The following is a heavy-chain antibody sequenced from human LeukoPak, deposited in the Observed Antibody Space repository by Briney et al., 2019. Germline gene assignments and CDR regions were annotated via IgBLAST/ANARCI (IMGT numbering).Heavy chain of an antibody. Sequence: PGGSLRLSCAASGFTFSNYAMSWVRQAPGKGLEWVPVISGSGGTAYYADSVKGRFTISRDNSKNTLYLQMNSLRAEDTAVYYCARDSPRIAVAGTSYYYYYGMDVWGQGTTVTVSS. V-gene: IGHV3-23*01. J-gene: IGHJ6*02. CDR3: ARDSPRIAVAGTSYYYYYGMDV. D-gene: IGHD6-19*01. CDR2: ISGSGGTA. CDR1: GFTFSNYA.